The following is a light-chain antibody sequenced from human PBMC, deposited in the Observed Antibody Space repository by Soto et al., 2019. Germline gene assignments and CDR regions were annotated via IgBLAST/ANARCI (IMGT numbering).Light chain of an antibody. CDR2: DVS. J-gene: IGLJ1*01. V-gene: IGLV2-14*01. CDR3: SSYTSSSTRV. CDR1: SSDVGGYNY. Sequence: QSVLTQPASVSGSPGQSITISCTGTSSDVGGYNYVSWYQQHPGKAPKVMIYDVSNRPSGVSNRFSGSKSGNTASLTISGLQTEDEADYYCSSYTSSSTRVFGTGTKVPVL.